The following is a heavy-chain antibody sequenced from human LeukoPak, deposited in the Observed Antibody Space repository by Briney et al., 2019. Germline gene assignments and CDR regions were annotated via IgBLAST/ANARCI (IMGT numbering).Heavy chain of an antibody. Sequence: SETLSLTCAVSSYSISSGFYWGWIRQPPGKGLEWIGSIYYSGTTYYNPSLKGRVTISVDTSKNQFSLKLSSVTAADTAVYYCARARGGTYADFDYWGQGTLVTVSS. V-gene: IGHV4-38-2*01. D-gene: IGHD1-26*01. CDR1: SYSISSGFY. CDR3: ARARGGTYADFDY. J-gene: IGHJ4*02. CDR2: IYYSGTT.